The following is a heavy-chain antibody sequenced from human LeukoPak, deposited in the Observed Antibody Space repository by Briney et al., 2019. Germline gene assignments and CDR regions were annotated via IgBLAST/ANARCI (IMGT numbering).Heavy chain of an antibody. J-gene: IGHJ4*02. CDR2: IYYSGST. CDR1: GGSISSYY. Sequence: SETLSLTCTVSGGSISSYYWNWIRQPPRKGLEWIGYIYYSGSTNYNPSLKSRVTISVDTSKNQFSLKLSSVTAADTAVYYCARDRGVDTAYDYWGQGTLVTVSS. CDR3: ARDRGVDTAYDY. V-gene: IGHV4-59*01. D-gene: IGHD5-18*01.